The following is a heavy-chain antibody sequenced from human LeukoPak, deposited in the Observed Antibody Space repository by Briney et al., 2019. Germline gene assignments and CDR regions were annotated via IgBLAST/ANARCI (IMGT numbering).Heavy chain of an antibody. V-gene: IGHV3-64*04. CDR3: AKEVTMVRGVGGAFDI. J-gene: IGHJ3*02. CDR1: GFTFSMSA. D-gene: IGHD3-10*01. CDR2: ISSNGGST. Sequence: GGSLRLSCSASGFTFSMSAMHWVRQGPGKGLQYVSAISSNGGSTYYADSVKGRFTISRDNSKNTLYLQMNSLRAEDTAVYYCAKEVTMVRGVGGAFDIWGQGTMVTVSS.